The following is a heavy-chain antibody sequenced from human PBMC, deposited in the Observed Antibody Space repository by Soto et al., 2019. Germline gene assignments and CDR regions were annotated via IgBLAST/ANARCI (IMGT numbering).Heavy chain of an antibody. D-gene: IGHD2-8*01. J-gene: IGHJ4*02. V-gene: IGHV3-30*01. CDR2: ISRDGSSK. Sequence: PVGSLRLSCAASGFSFSRYAMHWVRQAPGEGLEWVAVISRDGSSKYYGDSVKGRFTVSRDSSNNTLFLSMTSLRPDDTGVFYCARSRNGAVADSINFWGQGTLVTVSS. CDR3: ARSRNGAVADSINF. CDR1: GFSFSRYA.